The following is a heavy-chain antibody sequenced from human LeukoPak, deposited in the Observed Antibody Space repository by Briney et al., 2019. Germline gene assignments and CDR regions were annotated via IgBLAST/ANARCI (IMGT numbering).Heavy chain of an antibody. J-gene: IGHJ4*02. D-gene: IGHD6-19*01. CDR3: ANPHVGAVAGTGAFDY. V-gene: IGHV3-23*01. Sequence: QPGGSLRLSCAASGFTFSSYAMSWVRQAPGKGLEWVSSSSGSGGTTYYADSVKGRFTISRDNSMNTLYLQMNSLRAEDTAVYYCANPHVGAVAGTGAFDYWGQENLVTVSS. CDR1: GFTFSSYA. CDR2: SSGSGGTT.